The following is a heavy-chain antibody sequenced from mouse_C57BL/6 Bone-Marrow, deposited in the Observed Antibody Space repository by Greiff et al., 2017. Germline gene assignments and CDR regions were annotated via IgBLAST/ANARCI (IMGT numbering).Heavy chain of an antibody. Sequence: QVQLQQSGAELARPGASVKLSCKASGYTFTSYGISWVKQRPGQGLEWIGEIYPRSGNTYYNEKFKGKATLTADKSSSTAYMELRSLTTEDSAVYFCAREGITRRYFDVWGTGTTVTVTA. CDR3: AREGITRRYFDV. J-gene: IGHJ1*03. D-gene: IGHD1-1*01. V-gene: IGHV1-81*01. CDR1: GYTFTSYG. CDR2: IYPRSGNT.